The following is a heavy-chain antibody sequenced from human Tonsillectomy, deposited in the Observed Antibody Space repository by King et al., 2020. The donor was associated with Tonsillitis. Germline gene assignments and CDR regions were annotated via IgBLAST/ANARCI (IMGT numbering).Heavy chain of an antibody. Sequence: VQLVESGGGVVQPGRSLRLSCAASGFTFSSYTMHWVRQAPGKGLEGVAVISYDVTNKYYADSVKGRFTISRDNSKNTLYLQMNSLRAEDTAVYYCVRDIVVRAAAGDYWGQGTLVTVSS. J-gene: IGHJ4*02. CDR2: ISYDVTNK. D-gene: IGHD2-21*01. CDR3: VRDIVVRAAAGDY. V-gene: IGHV3-30-3*01. CDR1: GFTFSSYT.